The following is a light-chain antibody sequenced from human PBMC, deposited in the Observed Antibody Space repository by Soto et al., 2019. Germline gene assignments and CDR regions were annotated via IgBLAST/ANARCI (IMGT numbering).Light chain of an antibody. Sequence: DIQMTQSPTSLSASVGDRVTITCRASQDIRNFVAWYQQKPGKAPKLLIYAASTLQSGVPSRFSGSGSGTDFTLTINSLQPEGVATYSCQKYSSVPFFGTVTKVEIK. CDR3: QKYSSVPF. J-gene: IGKJ3*01. CDR1: QDIRNF. V-gene: IGKV1-27*01. CDR2: AAS.